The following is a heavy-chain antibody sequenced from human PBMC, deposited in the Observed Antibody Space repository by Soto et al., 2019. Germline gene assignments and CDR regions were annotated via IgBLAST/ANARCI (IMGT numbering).Heavy chain of an antibody. V-gene: IGHV3-30*18. J-gene: IGHJ4*02. CDR3: AKDGTYSSGWYDY. CDR1: GFTFSSYG. Sequence: LRLSCAASGFTFSSYGMHWVRQAPGKGLEWVAVISYDGSNKYYADSVKGRFTISRDNSKNTLYLQMNSLRAEDTAVYYCAKDGTYSSGWYDYWGQGTLVTVSS. D-gene: IGHD6-19*01. CDR2: ISYDGSNK.